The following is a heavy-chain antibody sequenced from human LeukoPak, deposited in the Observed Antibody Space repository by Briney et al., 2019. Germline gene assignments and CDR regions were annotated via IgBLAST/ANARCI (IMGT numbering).Heavy chain of an antibody. D-gene: IGHD6-13*01. Sequence: ASAKVSCKASGYTFTNYGITWVRQATGQGLEWMGWMNPNSGNTGYAQKFQGRVTMTRNTSISTAYMELSSLRSEDTAVYYCATRAWGAAAGIPYYWGQGTLVTVSS. V-gene: IGHV1-8*01. CDR3: ATRAWGAAAGIPYY. CDR2: MNPNSGNT. CDR1: GYTFTNYG. J-gene: IGHJ4*02.